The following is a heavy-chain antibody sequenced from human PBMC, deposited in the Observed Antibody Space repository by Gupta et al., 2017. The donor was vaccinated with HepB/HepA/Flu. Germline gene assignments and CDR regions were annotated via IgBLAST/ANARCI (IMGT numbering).Heavy chain of an antibody. D-gene: IGHD2-21*02. Sequence: EVQMLESGGGLVQQGGSLTLSCAVSGFTFSNNLLSWVRQAHGEGLEWVSAIIESGGYTSYADSVKGRFTISGDNSKNIVYLQMNSLRVDDTAVYFCAKLRIRMTATGGDYWGHGTLVTVSS. CDR1: GFTFSNNL. J-gene: IGHJ4*01. V-gene: IGHV3-23*01. CDR3: AKLRIRMTATGGDY. CDR2: IIESGGYT.